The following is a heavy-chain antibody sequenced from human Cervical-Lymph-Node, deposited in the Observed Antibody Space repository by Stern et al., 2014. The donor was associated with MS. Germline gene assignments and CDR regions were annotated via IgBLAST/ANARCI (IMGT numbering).Heavy chain of an antibody. Sequence: QITLKESGPTLVKATQPLTLTCTFSGFALRNSGVSVAWIRQPPGKALEWLAVIYLDDEKRYRPSLKSRLSITKDASESQVVLTMTNMDPVDTATYYCTHSLHGDYYDAFDTWGQGTMVTVSS. J-gene: IGHJ3*02. V-gene: IGHV2-5*02. CDR2: IYLDDEK. CDR1: GFALRNSGVS. CDR3: THSLHGDYYDAFDT. D-gene: IGHD4-17*01.